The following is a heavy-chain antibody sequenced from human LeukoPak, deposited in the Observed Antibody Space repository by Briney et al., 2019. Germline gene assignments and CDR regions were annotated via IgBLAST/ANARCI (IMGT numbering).Heavy chain of an antibody. J-gene: IGHJ3*02. CDR3: ARDLPAYDGLEWLFRNDAFDI. V-gene: IGHV3-21*01. D-gene: IGHD3-3*01. Sequence: PGGSLRLSCAASGFTLRSYSMNWVRQAPGKGLEWVSSISSSSSYIYYADSVKGRFTISRDNAKNSLYLQMNSLRAEDTAVYYCARDLPAYDGLEWLFRNDAFDIWGQGTMVTVSS. CDR1: GFTLRSYS. CDR2: ISSSSSYI.